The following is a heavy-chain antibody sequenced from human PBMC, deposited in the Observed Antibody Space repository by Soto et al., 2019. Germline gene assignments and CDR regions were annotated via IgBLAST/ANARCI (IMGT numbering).Heavy chain of an antibody. Sequence: PGGSLRLSCVVSGFAVSATYMGWVRQAPGQGLEWVSVLTANGNTIYADAVKGRFTVSRDISKNTVYLQLNSVTVEDTGLYYCARDALGLDVWGQGTTVTVSS. CDR1: GFAVSATY. V-gene: IGHV3-53*01. CDR2: LTANGNT. CDR3: ARDALGLDV. J-gene: IGHJ6*02.